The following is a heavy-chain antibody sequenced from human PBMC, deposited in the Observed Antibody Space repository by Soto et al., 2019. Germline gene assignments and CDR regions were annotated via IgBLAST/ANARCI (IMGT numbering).Heavy chain of an antibody. V-gene: IGHV3-33*01. D-gene: IGHD3-22*01. Sequence: QVQLVESGGGVVQPGRSLRLSCAVSGFTFSNYGMHWVRQAPGKGLEWVAIIWYDGSKKYYADSVKGRFTISRDDSKNTLYLQMNSLRAEDTVVYYCARETYYDSSGRFDYWGQGTLVTVSS. CDR3: ARETYYDSSGRFDY. CDR1: GFTFSNYG. CDR2: IWYDGSKK. J-gene: IGHJ4*02.